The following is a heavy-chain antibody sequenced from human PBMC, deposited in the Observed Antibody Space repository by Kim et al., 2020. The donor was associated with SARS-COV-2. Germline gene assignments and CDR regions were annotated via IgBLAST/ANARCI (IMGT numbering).Heavy chain of an antibody. CDR1: GFTFSNYW. J-gene: IGHJ6*02. D-gene: IGHD6-13*01. V-gene: IGHV3-7*03. Sequence: GGSLRLSCAVSGFTFSNYWMSWVRQAPGKGLEWVANIKQHGNEKHYVDSVKGRLTISGDNAKKSLYLQMNSLRAEDTAVYYCARYNSRNYGMDVWGQGTTVTVSS. CDR3: ARYNSRNYGMDV. CDR2: IKQHGNEK.